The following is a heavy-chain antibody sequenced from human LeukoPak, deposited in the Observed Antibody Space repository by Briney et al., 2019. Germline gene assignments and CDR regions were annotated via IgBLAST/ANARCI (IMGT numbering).Heavy chain of an antibody. CDR1: GGSISSYY. CDR2: IYYSGST. J-gene: IGHJ5*02. Sequence: SETLSLTCTVSGGSISSYYWSWIRQPPGKGLEWIGYIYYSGSTNYNPSLKSRVTISVDTSKNQFSLKLGSVTAADTAVYYCARDEKQGFDPWGQGTLVTVSS. CDR3: ARDEKQGFDP. V-gene: IGHV4-59*01.